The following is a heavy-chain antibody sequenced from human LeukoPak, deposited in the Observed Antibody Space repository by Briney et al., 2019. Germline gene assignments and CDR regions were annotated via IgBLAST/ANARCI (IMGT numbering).Heavy chain of an antibody. Sequence: GASVKVSCKASGYTFTSYGISWVRQAPGKGLEWVANIKQDGGEKYYVDSVEGRFTISRDNAKNSLYLQMNSLRAEDTAVYYCARLAGAVAGWFDYWGQGTLVTVSS. J-gene: IGHJ4*02. CDR1: GYTFTSYG. D-gene: IGHD6-19*01. V-gene: IGHV3-7*01. CDR3: ARLAGAVAGWFDY. CDR2: IKQDGGEK.